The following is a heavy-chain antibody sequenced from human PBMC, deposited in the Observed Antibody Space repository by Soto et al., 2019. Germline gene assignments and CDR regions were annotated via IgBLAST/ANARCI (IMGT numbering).Heavy chain of an antibody. CDR3: AKERSSGWSFDY. J-gene: IGHJ4*02. D-gene: IGHD6-19*01. Sequence: GASVKVSCTASGYTLTSYDINWVRQATGQGLEWMGWMNPNSGNTAYAQKFLGRVTMTRNTSISTAYMELSSLRSEDTAVFYCAKERSSGWSFDYWGKGTLVTVSS. CDR2: MNPNSGNT. CDR1: GYTLTSYD. V-gene: IGHV1-8*02.